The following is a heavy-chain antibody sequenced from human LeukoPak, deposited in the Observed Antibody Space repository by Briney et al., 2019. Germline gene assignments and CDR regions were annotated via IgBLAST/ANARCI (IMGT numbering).Heavy chain of an antibody. CDR1: GYTFTNFG. CDR2: ISAYNGNT. J-gene: IGHJ3*02. D-gene: IGHD6-19*01. CDR3: ARAGGWAREDYKADAFDI. Sequence: GASVKVSCKASGYTFTNFGISWVRQAPGQGLEWMGWISAYNGNTNYAQKVQDRVTMTTDTSTSTAYMELRRLRSDDTAVYYCARAGGWAREDYKADAFDIWGQGTMVTVSS. V-gene: IGHV1-18*01.